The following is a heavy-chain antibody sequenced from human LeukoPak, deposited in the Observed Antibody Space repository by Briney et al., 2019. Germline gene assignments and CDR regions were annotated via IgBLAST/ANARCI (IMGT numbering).Heavy chain of an antibody. CDR2: IIPTFGLV. J-gene: IGHJ5*02. Sequence: GASVNVSCKASGGTFYTYAISWVRQAPGQGGEWVGGIIPTFGLVNYAEDLQGRATITADKPTSTFFMEMTSLRSDDTAMYYCVSSPPVGQLPIISYFDPWGQGTLVTVSS. CDR1: GGTFYTYA. D-gene: IGHD2-2*01. V-gene: IGHV1-69*10. CDR3: VSSPPVGQLPIISYFDP.